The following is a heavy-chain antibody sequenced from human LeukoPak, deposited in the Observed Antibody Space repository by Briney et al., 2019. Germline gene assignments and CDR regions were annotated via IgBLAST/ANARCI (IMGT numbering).Heavy chain of an antibody. CDR2: IYYSGST. D-gene: IGHD2-2*02. Sequence: SETLSLTCTVSGGSISSSSHYWGWIRQPPGKGLEWIGSIYYSGSTYYNPSLKSRVTISVDTSKNQFSLKLSSVTAADTAVYYCARHGYGIVVVPAAIPDAFDIWGQGTMVTVSS. V-gene: IGHV4-39*01. CDR3: ARHGYGIVVVPAAIPDAFDI. CDR1: GGSISSSSHY. J-gene: IGHJ3*02.